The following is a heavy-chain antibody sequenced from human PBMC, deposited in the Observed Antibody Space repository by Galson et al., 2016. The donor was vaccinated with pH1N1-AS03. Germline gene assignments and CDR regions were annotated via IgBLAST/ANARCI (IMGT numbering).Heavy chain of an antibody. J-gene: IGHJ3*01. V-gene: IGHV3-53*01. CDR1: GFSVGDNY. CDR3: ARARLLPDPLDV. CDR2: MYSGGST. Sequence: SLRLSCAVSGFSVGDNYITWVRQAPGKGLEWVAVMYSGGSTYYADSVRGRFTTSRDTSRDTVFLQMNSLRGDDSALYFCARARLLPDPLDVWGQGTMVTVSS. D-gene: IGHD3-10*01.